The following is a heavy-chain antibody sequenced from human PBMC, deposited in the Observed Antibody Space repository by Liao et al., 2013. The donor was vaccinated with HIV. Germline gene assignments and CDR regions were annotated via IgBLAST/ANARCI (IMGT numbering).Heavy chain of an antibody. CDR2: ISDSGSA. CDR3: ARSPRLGYYDSSDSVSYFDF. CDR1: GGSFSGYY. J-gene: IGHJ4*02. Sequence: QVQLKQWGAGLFKPSETLSLNCVVYGGSFSGYYWSWIRQVPREGGVEWIGEISDSGSADYNPSLMGRIAISVDSSKNLFSLKMNSLTAADTAVYYCARSPRLGYYDSSDSVSYFDFWGQGALVTVLL. V-gene: IGHV4-34*01. D-gene: IGHD3-22*01.